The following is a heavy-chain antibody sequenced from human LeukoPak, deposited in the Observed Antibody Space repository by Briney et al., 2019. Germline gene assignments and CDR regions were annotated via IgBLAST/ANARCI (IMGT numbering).Heavy chain of an antibody. V-gene: IGHV4-59*01. CDR2: IYSSGRT. CDR3: ARERGYDSSGYYYDY. D-gene: IGHD3-22*01. J-gene: IGHJ4*02. CDR1: GGSISSYY. Sequence: SETLSLTCTVAGGSISSYYWSWIRQPPGKGLEGIGDIYSSGRTNYNPSLKSRVTISVDTSKNQFSLKLSSVTAADTAVYYCARERGYDSSGYYYDYWGQGTLVTVSS.